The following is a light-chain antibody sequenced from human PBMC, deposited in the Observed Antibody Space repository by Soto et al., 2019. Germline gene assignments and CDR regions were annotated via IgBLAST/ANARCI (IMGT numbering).Light chain of an antibody. CDR3: QHRSNWPSWT. CDR1: QSVSSY. J-gene: IGKJ1*01. Sequence: EIVLTQSPATLSLSPGERATLSCRASQSVSSYLAWYQQKPGQAPRLLIYDASNRATGIPARFSGSGSGTDFTLTISSLEPEDFAVYYCQHRSNWPSWTFGAGTKVDIK. CDR2: DAS. V-gene: IGKV3-11*01.